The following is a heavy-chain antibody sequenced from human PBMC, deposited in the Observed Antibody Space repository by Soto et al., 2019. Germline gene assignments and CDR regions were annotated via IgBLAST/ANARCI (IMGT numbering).Heavy chain of an antibody. D-gene: IGHD3-16*01. J-gene: IGHJ4*02. CDR3: VGVGRRWLQGESK. CDR2: IYYYGSA. CDR1: GGSISSYY. Sequence: QVQLQESGPGLVKPSETLSLSCTVSGGSISSYYWSWIRQPPGKGLEWIGYIYYYGSAHYNPSLKRRVTISVDTSKNQFSLKLTSVTTADTAVYYCVGVGRRWLQGESKWGQGTLVIVSS. V-gene: IGHV4-59*01.